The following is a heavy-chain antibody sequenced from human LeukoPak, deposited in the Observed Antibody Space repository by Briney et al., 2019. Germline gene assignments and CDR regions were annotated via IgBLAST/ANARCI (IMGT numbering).Heavy chain of an antibody. CDR1: GYTFTSYG. CDR2: ISAYNGNT. V-gene: IGHV1-18*01. J-gene: IGHJ4*02. CDR3: ARDLDSSGWYTGFDY. Sequence: GASVKVSCKASGYTFTSYGISWVRQAPGQGLEWMGWISAYNGNTNYAQKLQGRVTMTTDTSTSTAYMELRSLRSDDTAVYYCARDLDSSGWYTGFDYWGQGTLVTVSS. D-gene: IGHD6-19*01.